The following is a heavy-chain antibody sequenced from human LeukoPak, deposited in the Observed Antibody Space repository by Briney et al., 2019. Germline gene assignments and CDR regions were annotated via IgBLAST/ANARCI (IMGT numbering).Heavy chain of an antibody. CDR2: IYYSGST. D-gene: IGHD2-2*01. CDR3: ARRNVVVPATMARAFDI. CDR1: GGSISNYY. V-gene: IGHV4-59*08. J-gene: IGHJ3*02. Sequence: SETLSLTCTVPGGSISNYYWSWIRRPPGMGLEWIGYIYYSGSTNYNPSLKSRVTISVDTSKNQFSLKLSSVTAADTAVYYCARRNVVVPATMARAFDIWGQGTMVTVSS.